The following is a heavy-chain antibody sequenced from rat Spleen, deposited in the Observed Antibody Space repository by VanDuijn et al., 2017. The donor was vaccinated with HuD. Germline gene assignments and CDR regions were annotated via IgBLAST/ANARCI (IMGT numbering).Heavy chain of an antibody. J-gene: IGHJ4*01. D-gene: IGHD1-2*01. CDR1: GFTFNNYW. CDR2: IAYEGSNT. V-gene: IGHV5-31*01. CDR3: TRPDSSLYVMDA. Sequence: EVQLVESGGGLVQPGRSLKLSCVASGFTFNNYWMTWIRQAPTKGLEWVASIAYEGSNTYYGDSVKGRFTISRDNAKSTLYLQMNSLRSEDTATYYCTRPDSSLYVMDAWGQGASVTVSS.